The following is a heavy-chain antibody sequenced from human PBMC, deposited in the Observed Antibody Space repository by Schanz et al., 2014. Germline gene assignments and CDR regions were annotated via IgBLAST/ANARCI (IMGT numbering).Heavy chain of an antibody. V-gene: IGHV4-34*01. Sequence: QVQLQQWGAGLLKPSETLSLTCAVSGGSFSGYYWSWIRQPPDTGLEWIGEINQSGDTNYNPSLKSRVTISVDTPNNKFPLKQRSVTAADTAVYYCARLYCSTPGCYVSPNGFAKDYWGQGTLVTVSS. CDR1: GGSFSGYY. D-gene: IGHD2-2*01. J-gene: IGHJ4*02. CDR3: ARLYCSTPGCYVSPNGFAKDY. CDR2: INQSGDT.